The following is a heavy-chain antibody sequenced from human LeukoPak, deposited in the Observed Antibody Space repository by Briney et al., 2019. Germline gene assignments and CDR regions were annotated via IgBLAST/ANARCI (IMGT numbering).Heavy chain of an antibody. J-gene: IGHJ4*02. CDR2: INPNSGGT. CDR1: GYTFTGYY. V-gene: IGHV1-2*06. Sequence: ASVKVSCKASGYTFTGYYMHWERQAPGQGLEWMGRINPNSGGTNYAQKFQGRVTMTRDTSISTAYMELSRLRSDDTAVYYCAREGDSSGYYPFDYWGQGTLVTVSS. CDR3: AREGDSSGYYPFDY. D-gene: IGHD3-22*01.